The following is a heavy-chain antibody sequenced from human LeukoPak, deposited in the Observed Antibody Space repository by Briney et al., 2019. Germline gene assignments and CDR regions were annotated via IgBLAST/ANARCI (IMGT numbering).Heavy chain of an antibody. D-gene: IGHD5-12*01. CDR2: ISGSGGST. Sequence: GGSLRLSCAASGFTFSSYAMSWVRQAPGKGLEWVSAISGSGGSTYYADSVKGRFTISRDNSKNTLYLQKNSLRAEDTAVYYCAKDLLYSGYSFDYWGQGTLVTVSS. CDR1: GFTFSSYA. CDR3: AKDLLYSGYSFDY. J-gene: IGHJ4*02. V-gene: IGHV3-23*01.